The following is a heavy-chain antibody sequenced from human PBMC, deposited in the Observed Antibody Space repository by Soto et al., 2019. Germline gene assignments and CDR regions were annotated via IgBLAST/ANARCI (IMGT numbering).Heavy chain of an antibody. D-gene: IGHD4-17*01. CDR3: ARTIAMTTPFDS. Sequence: SGPTLVNPTQTLTLTCTLSGFSLRTSGVGVGWIRQPPGKAPEWLAVIYWDDDNRYSPSLKSRLTITKDASKNQVVLTMTDMDPVDTATYYCARTIAMTTPFDSWGQGTLVTVSS. J-gene: IGHJ4*02. CDR1: GFSLRTSGVG. V-gene: IGHV2-5*02. CDR2: IYWDDDN.